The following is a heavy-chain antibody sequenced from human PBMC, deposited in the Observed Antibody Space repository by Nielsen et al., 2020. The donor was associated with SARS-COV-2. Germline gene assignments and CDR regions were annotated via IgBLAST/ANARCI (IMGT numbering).Heavy chain of an antibody. CDR1: GYTFTNYA. V-gene: IGHV1-3*01. CDR3: ARDLLTLWFGSPVGPFDY. J-gene: IGHJ4*02. Sequence: ASVKVSCKASGYTFTNYAMHWVRQAPKQRLEWMGWTNVGNGDTKYSQKSQGRVTINRDTSASTAYMELSSLRSEDTAVYHCARDLLTLWFGSPVGPFDYWGQGTLVTVSS. CDR2: TNVGNGDT. D-gene: IGHD3-10*01.